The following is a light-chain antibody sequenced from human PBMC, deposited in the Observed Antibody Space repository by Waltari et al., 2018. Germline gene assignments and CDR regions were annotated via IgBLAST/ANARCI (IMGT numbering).Light chain of an antibody. CDR2: GGS. CDR3: QQYESSVMYT. V-gene: IGKV3-20*01. Sequence: VLTQSPGTLSLSPGERATLSCRASQSLKRTWLVCYQQKSGQAPRLLIYGGSSRAAGIPDRFSGSGSGTDFTLTISRLEPEDSAVYYCQQYESSVMYTFGQGTKVEIK. J-gene: IGKJ2*01. CDR1: QSLKRTW.